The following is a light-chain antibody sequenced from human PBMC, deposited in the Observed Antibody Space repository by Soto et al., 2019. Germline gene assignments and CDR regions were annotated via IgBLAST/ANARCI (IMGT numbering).Light chain of an antibody. Sequence: QSVVTQPPSASGTPGQRVTISCSGSSSNIGSNYVYWYQQLPGTAPKLLIYRNNQRPSGVPDRFSGSKSGTSASLAISGLRSEDEADYYCAAWDDSPSGPWVFGGGTQLTVL. CDR1: SSNIGSNY. J-gene: IGLJ3*02. CDR3: AAWDDSPSGPWV. V-gene: IGLV1-47*01. CDR2: RNN.